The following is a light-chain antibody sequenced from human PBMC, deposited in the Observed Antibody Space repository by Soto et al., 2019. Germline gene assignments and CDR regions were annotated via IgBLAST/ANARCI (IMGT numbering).Light chain of an antibody. J-gene: IGKJ1*01. CDR1: QSISDT. CDR2: SAS. Sequence: EVFIAQSAGRLSFSPWLISTLSCRASQSISDTLAWYQQKPGQAPRLLIYSASRGATGFPARFSGSGSGTDFTLTISSLQSEDFAVYYCQQDNNWPSTFGQGTKVDIK. V-gene: IGKV3-15*01. CDR3: QQDNNWPST.